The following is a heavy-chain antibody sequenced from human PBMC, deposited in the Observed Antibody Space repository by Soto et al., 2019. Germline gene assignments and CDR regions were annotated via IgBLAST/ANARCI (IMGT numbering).Heavy chain of an antibody. D-gene: IGHD6-6*01. V-gene: IGHV4-30-4*01. Sequence: PSETLSLTCTVSGGSISSDDHYWTWIRQPPGKGLEWIGYIYYTGSTNYNPSLKSRVTISMDTSKNQFSLKVNYVTAADTAVHYCARDRSNSPDFFDFWGQGTLVTVSS. CDR1: GGSISSDDHY. CDR2: IYYTGST. J-gene: IGHJ4*02. CDR3: ARDRSNSPDFFDF.